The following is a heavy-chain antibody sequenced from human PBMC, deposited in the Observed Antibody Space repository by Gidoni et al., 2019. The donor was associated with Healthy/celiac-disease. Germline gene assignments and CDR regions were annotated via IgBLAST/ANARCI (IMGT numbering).Heavy chain of an antibody. D-gene: IGHD6-19*01. V-gene: IGHV3-33*01. CDR3: ARDPIAVAGIGAFDI. Sequence: QVQLVESGGGVVQPGRSLRLSCAASGFTFSSYGMHWVRQAPGKGLEWVAVIWYDGSNKYYADSVKGRFTISRDNSKNTLYLQMNSLRAEDTAVYYCARDPIAVAGIGAFDIWGQGTMVTVSS. CDR2: IWYDGSNK. CDR1: GFTFSSYG. J-gene: IGHJ3*02.